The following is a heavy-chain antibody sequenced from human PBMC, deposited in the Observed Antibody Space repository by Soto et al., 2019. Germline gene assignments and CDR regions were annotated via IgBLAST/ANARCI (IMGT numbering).Heavy chain of an antibody. D-gene: IGHD3-3*01. Sequence: QVQLQESGPGLVKPSGTLSLTCAVSSGSISSSNWWSWVRQPPGKGLEWIGEIYHSGSTNYNPSLKSRVTISVDNSKNPFSLKLSSVTAADTAVYYCARDDFWSGYYDAFDIWGQGTMVTVSS. CDR3: ARDDFWSGYYDAFDI. CDR1: SGSISSSNW. J-gene: IGHJ3*02. V-gene: IGHV4-4*02. CDR2: IYHSGST.